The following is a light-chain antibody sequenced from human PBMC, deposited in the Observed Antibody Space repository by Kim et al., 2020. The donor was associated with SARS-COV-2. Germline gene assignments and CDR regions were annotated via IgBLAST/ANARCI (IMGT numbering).Light chain of an antibody. Sequence: QSALTQPPSASGTPGQRVTISCTGTNSNIASNYVFWYQQLPGTDPKLLIYKNNQRPSWVLYRFSGSKSGTSASLAISGLRSEDEAAYYCGTWYDSLSSCVFGGGTQLTVL. CDR2: KNN. CDR3: GTWYDSLSSCV. CDR1: NSNIASNY. J-gene: IGLJ2*01. V-gene: IGLV1-47*01.